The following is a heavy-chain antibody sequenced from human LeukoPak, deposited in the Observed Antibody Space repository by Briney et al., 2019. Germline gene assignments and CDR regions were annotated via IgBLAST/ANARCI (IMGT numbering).Heavy chain of an antibody. CDR2: IYSGGST. D-gene: IGHD3-22*01. V-gene: IGHV3-53*01. Sequence: GGSLRLSCAASGFTVGSNYMSWVRQAPGKGLEWVSVIYSGGSTYYADSVKGRFTISRDNSKNTLYLQMNSLRAEDTAVYYCAKDQHYYDSSGYYYVNYFDYWGQGTLVTVSS. CDR3: AKDQHYYDSSGYYYVNYFDY. CDR1: GFTVGSNY. J-gene: IGHJ4*02.